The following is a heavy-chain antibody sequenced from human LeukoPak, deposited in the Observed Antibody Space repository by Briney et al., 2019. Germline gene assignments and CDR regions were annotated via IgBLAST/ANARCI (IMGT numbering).Heavy chain of an antibody. J-gene: IGHJ4*02. CDR3: ARDLAGAGGDY. D-gene: IGHD2-15*01. V-gene: IGHV3-74*03. Sequence: SGGSLRLSCAASGFTFSRYWMHWVRQAPGKGLMWVSRISPDGSTTLHADSVKGRFTISRDNAKNSLYLQMNSLRAEDTAVYYCARDLAGAGGDYWGQGTLVTVSS. CDR2: ISPDGSTT. CDR1: GFTFSRYW.